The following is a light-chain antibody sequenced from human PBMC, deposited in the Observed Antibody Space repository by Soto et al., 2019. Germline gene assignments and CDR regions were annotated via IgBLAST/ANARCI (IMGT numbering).Light chain of an antibody. CDR2: EVS. Sequence: QSALTQPPSASGSPGQSVTISCTGTSSDVGGYNFVSWYQQHPGKVPKPMIYEVSKRPSGVPDRFSGSKSGNTASLTVSGVQAEDEADYYCCSFGGGNKVLFGGGTKLTVL. CDR3: CSFGGGNKVL. V-gene: IGLV2-8*01. J-gene: IGLJ3*02. CDR1: SSDVGGYNF.